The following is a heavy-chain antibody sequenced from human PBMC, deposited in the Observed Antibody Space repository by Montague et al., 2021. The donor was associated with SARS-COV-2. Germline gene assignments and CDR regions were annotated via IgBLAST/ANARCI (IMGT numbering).Heavy chain of an antibody. CDR1: GGSISSYY. CDR2: IYTSGRT. V-gene: IGHV4-4*07. J-gene: IGHJ6*02. CDR3: AREAWFGDKTSASEYYGMDV. Sequence: SETLSLTCTVSGGSISSYYWSWIRQPAGKGLEWIGRIYTSGRTNXNPSLRSRVTMSVDTSKNQFSLKLSSVTAADTAVYYCAREAWFGDKTSASEYYGMDVWGQGTTVTVSS. D-gene: IGHD3-10*01.